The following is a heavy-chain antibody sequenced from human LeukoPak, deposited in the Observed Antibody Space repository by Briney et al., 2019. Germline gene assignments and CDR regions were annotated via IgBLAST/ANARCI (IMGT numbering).Heavy chain of an antibody. J-gene: IGHJ5*02. CDR1: GASISTYY. CDR3: ARRVSEMEPTLRSGENWFDP. CDR2: IYSSGST. V-gene: IGHV4-4*07. Sequence: PAETLSLTCTVSGASISTYYWNWIRQPAGKGLEWVGRIYSSGSTIYNPSLKSRVTMSVDTSKNQFSLKLSSVTAADTAVYYCARRVSEMEPTLRSGENWFDPWGQGTLVTVSS. D-gene: IGHD5-24*01.